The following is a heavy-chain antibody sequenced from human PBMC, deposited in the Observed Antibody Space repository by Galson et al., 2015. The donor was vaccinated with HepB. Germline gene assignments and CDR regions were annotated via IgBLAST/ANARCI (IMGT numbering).Heavy chain of an antibody. CDR2: IYYSGTT. V-gene: IGHV4-39*01. CDR3: ARHVGDIAVLPAAIVSGWFDP. CDR1: GGSISSNYYY. J-gene: IGHJ5*02. D-gene: IGHD2-2*01. Sequence: SETLSLTCTVSGGSISSNYYYWGWIRQPPGKGLEWIGSIYYSGTTYYNPSLKSRVTISVDTSKNQFSLKLSSVTAADTAVYYCARHVGDIAVLPAAIVSGWFDPWGQGTLVTVSS.